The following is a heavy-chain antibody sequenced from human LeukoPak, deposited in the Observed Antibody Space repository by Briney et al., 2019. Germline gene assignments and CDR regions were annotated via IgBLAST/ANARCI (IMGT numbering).Heavy chain of an antibody. CDR3: ARGARLSGWYSFNY. D-gene: IGHD6-19*01. V-gene: IGHV4-34*01. CDR2: INHSGST. CDR1: GGSFSGYY. Sequence: SETLSLTCAVYGGSFSGYYWSWIRQPPGKGLEWIGEINHSGSTNYNPSLKSRVTISVDTSKNQFSPKLSSVTAADTAVYYCARGARLSGWYSFNYWGQGTLVTVSS. J-gene: IGHJ4*02.